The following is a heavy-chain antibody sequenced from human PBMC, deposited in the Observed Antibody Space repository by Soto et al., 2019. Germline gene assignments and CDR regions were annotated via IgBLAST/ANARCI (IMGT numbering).Heavy chain of an antibody. Sequence: EVQLLESGGGLVQPGGSLRLSCAASGFTFSSYAMSWVRQAPGKGLEWVSAISGSGGSTYYADSVKGRFTISRDNSKNTLYLQMNSLRAEDTAVYYCANPGGVVVPAASNWFDPWGQGTLVTVSS. D-gene: IGHD2-2*01. CDR1: GFTFSSYA. V-gene: IGHV3-23*01. J-gene: IGHJ5*02. CDR2: ISGSGGST. CDR3: ANPGGVVVPAASNWFDP.